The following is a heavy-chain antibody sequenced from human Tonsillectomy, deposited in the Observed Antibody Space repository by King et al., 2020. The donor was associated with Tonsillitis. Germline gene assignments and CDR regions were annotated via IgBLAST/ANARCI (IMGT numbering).Heavy chain of an antibody. V-gene: IGHV3-48*02. D-gene: IGHD4-17*01. Sequence: VQLVESGGGLVQPGGSLRLSCAASGFTFSSYSMNWVRQAPGKGLEWVSYISSSSSTIYYADSVKGRFTISRDNAKNSLYLQMNSLRDEDTAVYYCARDGRRADGDPGPLDDWGQGTLVTVSA. CDR2: ISSSSSTI. J-gene: IGHJ4*02. CDR3: ARDGRRADGDPGPLDD. CDR1: GFTFSSYS.